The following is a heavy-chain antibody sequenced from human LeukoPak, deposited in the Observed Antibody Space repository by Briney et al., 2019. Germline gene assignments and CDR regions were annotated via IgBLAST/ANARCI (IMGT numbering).Heavy chain of an antibody. D-gene: IGHD5-24*01. CDR3: AREMAANIDY. J-gene: IGHJ4*02. Sequence: GGSLRLSCAASGFTFSSYSMNWVRQAPGKGLEWVSSISSSSSYIYYADSVKGRFTISRDNAKNSLYLQMNSLRAEDAAVYYCAREMAANIDYWGQGTLVTVSS. CDR2: ISSSSSYI. CDR1: GFTFSSYS. V-gene: IGHV3-21*01.